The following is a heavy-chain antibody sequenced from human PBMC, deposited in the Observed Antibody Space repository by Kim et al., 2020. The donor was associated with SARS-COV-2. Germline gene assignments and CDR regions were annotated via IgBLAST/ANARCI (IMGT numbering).Heavy chain of an antibody. CDR3: PRKVPTPGYHNLDS. CDR2: IDIYGGT. Sequence: GGSLRLSCAASGFTFSRNDMHWVRQVTGKGLEWVSGIDIYGGTYYPDSARGRFTISRENAKNPFYFQRIALRTGDTAIYYCPRKVPTPGYHNLDSWGRGT. D-gene: IGHD5-18*01. V-gene: IGHV3-13*04. J-gene: IGHJ4*02. CDR1: GFTFSRND.